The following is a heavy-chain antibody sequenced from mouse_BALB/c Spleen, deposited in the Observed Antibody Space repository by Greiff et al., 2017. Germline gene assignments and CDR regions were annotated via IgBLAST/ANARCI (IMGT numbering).Heavy chain of an antibody. CDR3: ARLSYYPGIFAY. V-gene: IGHV5-6-2*01. CDR2: INSNGGST. Sequence: EVNVVESGGGLVKLGGSLKLSCAASGFTFSSYYMSWVRQTPEKRLELVAAINSNGGSTYYPDTVKGRFTISRDNAKNTLYLQMSSLKSEDTALYYCARLSYYPGIFAYWGQGTLVTVSA. CDR1: GFTFSSYY. D-gene: IGHD1-1*01. J-gene: IGHJ3*01.